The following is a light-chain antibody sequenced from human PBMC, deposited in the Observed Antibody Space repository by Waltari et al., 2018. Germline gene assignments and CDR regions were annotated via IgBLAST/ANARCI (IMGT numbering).Light chain of an antibody. CDR1: QNILHDSNNKNY. Sequence: DIAMTQSPDSLAVSLGERATINCKSSQNILHDSNNKNYLAWYQQKPGQPPRLLIYWASTRESGVPDRFSGGGSGTDFTLTISSLQAEDVAVYYCQQYFTTFTVTFGGGTKVEIK. V-gene: IGKV4-1*01. J-gene: IGKJ4*01. CDR2: WAS. CDR3: QQYFTTFTVT.